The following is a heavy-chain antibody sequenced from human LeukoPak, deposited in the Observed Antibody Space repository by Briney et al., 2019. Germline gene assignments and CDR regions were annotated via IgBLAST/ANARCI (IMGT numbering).Heavy chain of an antibody. CDR3: ARRVSGGSSGYGYYFDY. D-gene: IGHD3-22*01. J-gene: IGHJ4*02. CDR2: IIPIFGTA. V-gene: IGHV1-69*05. Sequence: ASVKVSCKASGGTFSSYAISWVRQAPGQGLEWMGGIIPIFGTANYAQKFQGRVTITTDESTSTAYMELSSLRSEDTAVYYCARRVSGGSSGYGYYFDYWGQGTLVTVSS. CDR1: GGTFSSYA.